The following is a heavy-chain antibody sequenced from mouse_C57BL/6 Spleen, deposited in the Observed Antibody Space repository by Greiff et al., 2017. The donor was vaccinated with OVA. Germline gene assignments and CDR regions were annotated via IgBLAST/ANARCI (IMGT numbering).Heavy chain of an antibody. V-gene: IGHV1-55*01. CDR1: GYTFTSYW. Sequence: QVQLQQSGAELVKPGASVKMSCKASGYTFTSYWITWVKQRPGQGLEWIGDIYPGSGSTNYNEKFKSKATLTVDTSSSTAYMQLSSLTSEDSAVYYCARGLLRSYAMDNWGQGTSVTVSS. CDR3: ARGLLRSYAMDN. CDR2: IYPGSGST. J-gene: IGHJ4*01. D-gene: IGHD2-3*01.